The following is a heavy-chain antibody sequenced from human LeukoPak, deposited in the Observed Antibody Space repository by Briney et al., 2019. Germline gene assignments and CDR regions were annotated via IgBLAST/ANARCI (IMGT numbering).Heavy chain of an antibody. CDR1: GSSFTSYW. J-gene: IGHJ4*02. CDR3: ARRPVGGSGTGPFDD. Sequence: GAPLKISCKGSGSSFTSYWIGWGRQLPEKGLKWLGVICPGNSDTSNSLCFQGQVTISPDKTISPAYLQWSSLKSSDTAMYYFARRPVGGSGTGPFDDWGQGTLVTVSS. V-gene: IGHV5-51*01. CDR2: ICPGNSDT. D-gene: IGHD2-8*02.